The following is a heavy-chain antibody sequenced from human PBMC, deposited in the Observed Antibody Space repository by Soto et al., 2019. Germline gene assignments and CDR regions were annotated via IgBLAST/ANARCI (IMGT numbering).Heavy chain of an antibody. Sequence: QVQLVQSGAEVKSPGASVKVSCRASGYTFTSYFIHWVRQAPGQRLEWMGTINPTGRFTTYAQKFECRVTMTWATSTGTAYRDLRNLRSVDKAVYYWGREPLHIVVVVTATDDLDPCGQGPLVTVSS. CDR3: GREPLHIVVVVTATDDLDP. D-gene: IGHD2-15*01. V-gene: IGHV1-46*01. CDR2: INPTGRFT. J-gene: IGHJ5*02. CDR1: GYTFTSYF.